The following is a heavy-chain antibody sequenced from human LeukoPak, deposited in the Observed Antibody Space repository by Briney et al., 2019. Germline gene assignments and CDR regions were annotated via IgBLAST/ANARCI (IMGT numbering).Heavy chain of an antibody. CDR3: ARDQRSGSYYNYYYGMDV. V-gene: IGHV3-21*01. D-gene: IGHD1-26*01. CDR2: ISSSSSYI. Sequence: GGSLRLSCAASGFTFSNYAMHWVRQAPGKGLEWVSSISSSSSYIYYADSVKGRFTISRDNAKNSLYLQMNSLRAEDTAVYYCARDQRSGSYYNYYYGMDVWGQGTTVTVSS. CDR1: GFTFSNYA. J-gene: IGHJ6*02.